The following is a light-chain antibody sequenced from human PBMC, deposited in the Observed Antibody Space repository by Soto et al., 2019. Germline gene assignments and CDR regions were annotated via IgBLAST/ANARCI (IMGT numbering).Light chain of an antibody. V-gene: IGKV3-11*01. CDR2: DAS. CDR3: QQRSDWPRT. Sequence: EIVLTQSPATLSLSPGERATLSCRVSLSLSSFLAWYQLKPGQAPRLLIYDASSRATGIPARFSGSGSGTDFTLTISSLEPEDFAVYYCQQRSDWPRTFGQGSKLEIK. CDR1: LSLSSF. J-gene: IGKJ2*01.